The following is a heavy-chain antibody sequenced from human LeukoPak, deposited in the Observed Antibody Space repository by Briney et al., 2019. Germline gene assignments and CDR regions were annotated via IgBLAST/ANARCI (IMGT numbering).Heavy chain of an antibody. CDR2: INHSGST. CDR3: ARDDFWSGYYMDY. J-gene: IGHJ4*02. Sequence: SETLSLTCTVYGGSFSGYYWSWIPHPPGKGLEWIVEINHSGSTNYNPSLKSRITISVDTSKNQFSLKLSSVTAADTAVYYCARDDFWSGYYMDYWGQGTLVTVSS. V-gene: IGHV4-34*01. D-gene: IGHD3-3*01. CDR1: GGSFSGYY.